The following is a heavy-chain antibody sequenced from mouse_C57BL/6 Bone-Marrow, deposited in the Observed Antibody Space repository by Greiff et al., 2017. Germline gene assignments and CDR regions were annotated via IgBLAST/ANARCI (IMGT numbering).Heavy chain of an antibody. J-gene: IGHJ4*01. CDR2: IDPEDGET. D-gene: IGHD1-1*02. CDR1: GFNIKDYY. V-gene: IGHV14-2*01. CDR3: ASGWCSYAMDY. Sequence: EVHLVESGAELVKPGASVKLSCTASGFNIKDYYMHWVKPRTEQGLEWIGRIDPEDGETKYAPKFQGKATITADTSSNTAYLQLSSLTSEDTAVYYCASGWCSYAMDYWGQGTSVTVSS.